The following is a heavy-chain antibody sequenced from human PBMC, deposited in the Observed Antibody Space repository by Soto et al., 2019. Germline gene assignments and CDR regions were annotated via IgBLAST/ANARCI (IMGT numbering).Heavy chain of an antibody. V-gene: IGHV4-39*01. J-gene: IGHJ5*02. CDR1: GGSISSSSYY. Sequence: SETLSLTCTVSGGSISSSSYYWGWIRQPPGKGLEWIGSIYYSGSTYYNPSLKSRVPISVDTSKNQFSLKLSSVTAADTAVYYCAGSLTVTNWFDPWGQGTLVTVSS. CDR3: AGSLTVTNWFDP. D-gene: IGHD4-17*01. CDR2: IYYSGST.